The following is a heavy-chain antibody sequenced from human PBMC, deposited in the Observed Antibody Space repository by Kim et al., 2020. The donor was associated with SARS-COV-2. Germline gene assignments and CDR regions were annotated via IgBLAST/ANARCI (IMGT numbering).Heavy chain of an antibody. V-gene: IGHV4-39*01. CDR3: ARHARLLSTFYL. D-gene: IGHD3-9*01. CDR2: VSYNFYT. CDR1: GESITDTSSF. Sequence: SETLSLTCSVPGESITDTSSFWGWARQAPGAGLEWIASVSYNFYTYYNPSLKSRVAVSVAMSTNQFSLRPHSLSAPDAAVSFFARHARLLSTFYLWGQGT. J-gene: IGHJ1*01.